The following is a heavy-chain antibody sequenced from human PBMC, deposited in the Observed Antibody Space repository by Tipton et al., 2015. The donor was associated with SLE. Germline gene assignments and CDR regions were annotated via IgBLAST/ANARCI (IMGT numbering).Heavy chain of an antibody. CDR2: IYYSGST. Sequence: TLSLTCTVSGGSISSSSYYWGWIRQPPGKGLEWIGSIYYSGSTYYTPSLKSRVTISVDTSKNQFSLKLSSVTAADTAVYYCARHGFIRQQLDTLDYWGQGTLVTVSS. CDR3: ARHGFIRQQLDTLDY. V-gene: IGHV4-39*07. CDR1: GGSISSSSYY. J-gene: IGHJ4*02. D-gene: IGHD6-13*01.